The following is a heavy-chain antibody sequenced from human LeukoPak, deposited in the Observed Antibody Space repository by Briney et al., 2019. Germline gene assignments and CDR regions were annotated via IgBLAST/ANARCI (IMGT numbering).Heavy chain of an antibody. CDR3: ARNSGSYRYNWYDP. D-gene: IGHD1-26*01. Sequence: GGSLRLSCAASGFTFDDCGMIWVRQAPGKGLEWVSGINWNGGSTGYADSVKGRFTISRDNAKNSLYLQMNSLRAEDTALYYCARNSGSYRYNWYDPWGQGNLVTVSS. CDR2: INWNGGST. CDR1: GFTFDDCG. J-gene: IGHJ5*02. V-gene: IGHV3-20*04.